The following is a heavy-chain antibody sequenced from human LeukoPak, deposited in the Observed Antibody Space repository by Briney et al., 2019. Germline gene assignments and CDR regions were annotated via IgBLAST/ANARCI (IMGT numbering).Heavy chain of an antibody. CDR1: GYTVTDYY. J-gene: IGHJ4*02. CDR2: INPKSGGT. D-gene: IGHD7-27*01. Sequence: ASVKVSCKASGYTVTDYYMNWVRQAPGQGLEWMGWINPKSGGTKYAQKFQGRVTMTRDTSITTAYMELTILSSDDTAVFYCVRAGELDYWGQGTLVTVSS. V-gene: IGHV1-2*02. CDR3: VRAGELDY.